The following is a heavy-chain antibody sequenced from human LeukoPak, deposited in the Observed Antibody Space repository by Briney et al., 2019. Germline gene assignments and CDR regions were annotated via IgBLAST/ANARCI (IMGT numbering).Heavy chain of an antibody. CDR3: ARDAWDGSGSYSEGGYDY. J-gene: IGHJ4*02. D-gene: IGHD3-10*01. CDR2: MNPNSGNT. Sequence: ASVKVSCEASGYTFTSYDINWVRQATGQGLEWMGWMNPNSGNTGYAQKFQGRVTMTRNTSISTAYMELSSLRSEDTAVYYCARDAWDGSGSYSEGGYDYWGQGTLVTVSS. CDR1: GYTFTSYD. V-gene: IGHV1-8*01.